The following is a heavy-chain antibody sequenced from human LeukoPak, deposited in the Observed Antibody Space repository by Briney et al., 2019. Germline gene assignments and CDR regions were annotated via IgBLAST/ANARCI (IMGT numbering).Heavy chain of an antibody. CDR1: GYTFTSYG. CDR3: ARDPYSSSHLYLDY. CDR2: ISAHNGNT. D-gene: IGHD6-13*01. V-gene: IGHV1-18*01. Sequence: AASVKVSCKASGYTFTSYGISWVRQAPGQGLEWMGWISAHNGNTNYAQKLQGRVTMTTDTSTSTAYMELRSLRSDDTAMYYCARDPYSSSHLYLDYWGQGTLVTVSS. J-gene: IGHJ4*02.